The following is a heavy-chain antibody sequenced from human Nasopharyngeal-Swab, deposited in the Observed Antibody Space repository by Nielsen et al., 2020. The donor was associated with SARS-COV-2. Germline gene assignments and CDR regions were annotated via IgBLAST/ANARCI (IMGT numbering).Heavy chain of an antibody. D-gene: IGHD4-11*01. Sequence: GGSLRLSCAASGFTFSSYWMHWVRQAPGKGLVWVSRINSDGSSTSYADSVKGRFTISRDNAKNTLYLQMNSLRAEDTAVYYCARSPTDYSNYAFDYWGQETLVTVSS. V-gene: IGHV3-74*01. CDR1: GFTFSSYW. CDR3: ARSPTDYSNYAFDY. CDR2: INSDGSST. J-gene: IGHJ4*02.